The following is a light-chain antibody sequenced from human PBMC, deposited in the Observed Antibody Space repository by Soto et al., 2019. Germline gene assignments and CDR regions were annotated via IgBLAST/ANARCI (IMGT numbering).Light chain of an antibody. J-gene: IGKJ5*01. CDR1: QSVSSSY. V-gene: IGKV3-20*01. CDR2: GAS. Sequence: PGERVTLSCRASQSVSSSYLTWYQQRPGQAPRLLIYGASTRAAGIPDRFSGSGSGTDFTLTITRLEPEDSAVYFCQQYTGPPTTFGQGTRLEIK. CDR3: QQYTGPPTT.